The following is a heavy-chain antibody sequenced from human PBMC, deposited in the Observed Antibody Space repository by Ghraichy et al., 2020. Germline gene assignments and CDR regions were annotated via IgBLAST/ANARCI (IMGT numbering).Heavy chain of an antibody. CDR3: ARRGYGNAFDI. CDR1: GGSISGFTSY. D-gene: IGHD5-12*01. V-gene: IGHV4-39*01. Sequence: SETLSLTCTVSGGSISGFTSYWGWIRQPPGKGLEWIGSVSNSGSTYYNSSLKSRVTISVDTSKNQFSLNLSSVTAADTAVYYCARRGYGNAFDIWGQGALVPVSS. CDR2: VSNSGST. J-gene: IGHJ3*02.